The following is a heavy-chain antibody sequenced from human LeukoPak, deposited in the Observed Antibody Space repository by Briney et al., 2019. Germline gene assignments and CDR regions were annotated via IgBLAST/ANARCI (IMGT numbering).Heavy chain of an antibody. V-gene: IGHV3-53*01. CDR2: IYSGGST. CDR1: GFTVSSNY. D-gene: IGHD3/OR15-3a*01. J-gene: IGHJ3*02. CDR3: ATELDYDAFDI. Sequence: PGGSQRLSCAASGFTVSSNYMSWVRQAPGKGLEWVSVIYSGGSTYYADSVKGRFTISRDNSKNTLYLQMNSLRAEDTAVYYCATELDYDAFDIWGQGTMVTVSS.